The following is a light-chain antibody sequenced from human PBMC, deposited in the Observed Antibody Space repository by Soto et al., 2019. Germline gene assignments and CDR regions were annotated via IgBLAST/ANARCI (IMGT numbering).Light chain of an antibody. CDR3: QQYKGYPWT. Sequence: DIQMTQSPSTLSASVGDRVTIICRASQSISSWLAWYQQKPGKAPKFLIYDASSLESGVPSRFSGSGSGTEFTLTINSLQPDDFATYYCQQYKGYPWTFGQGTKVEIK. CDR1: QSISSW. V-gene: IGKV1-5*02. CDR2: DAS. J-gene: IGKJ1*01.